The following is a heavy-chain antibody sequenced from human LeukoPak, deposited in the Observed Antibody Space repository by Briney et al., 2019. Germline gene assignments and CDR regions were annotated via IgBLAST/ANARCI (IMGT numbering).Heavy chain of an antibody. CDR3: ARDYAGSPDY. Sequence: PGGSLRLSCTASVFTFSTYWINWVRPSPGKGLLWVALINGDGSTTTHADSVKGRFTISRDNAKNTAYLQMNSMRDEDTAVYFCARDYAGSPDYWGLGTLVTVSA. CDR1: VFTFSTYW. D-gene: IGHD3-10*01. CDR2: INGDGSTT. J-gene: IGHJ4*02. V-gene: IGHV3-74*03.